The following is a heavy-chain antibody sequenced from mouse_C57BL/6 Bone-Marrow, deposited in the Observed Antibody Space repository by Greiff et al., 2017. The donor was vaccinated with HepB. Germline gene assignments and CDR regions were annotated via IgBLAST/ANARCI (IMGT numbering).Heavy chain of an antibody. V-gene: IGHV1-80*01. J-gene: IGHJ3*01. CDR3: ARWRYYGYDGFAY. CDR1: GYAFSSYW. Sequence: VKLQESGAELVKPGASVKISCKASGYAFSSYWMNWVKQRPGKGLEWIGQIYPGDGDTNYNGKFKGKATLTADKSSSTAYMQLSSLTSEDSAVYFCARWRYYGYDGFAYWGQGTLVTVSA. CDR2: IYPGDGDT. D-gene: IGHD2-2*01.